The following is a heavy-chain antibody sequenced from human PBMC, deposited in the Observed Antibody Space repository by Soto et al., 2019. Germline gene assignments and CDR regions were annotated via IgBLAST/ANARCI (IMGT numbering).Heavy chain of an antibody. V-gene: IGHV3-20*04. D-gene: IGHD3-16*01. CDR3: AREGGGGDLDY. J-gene: IGHJ4*02. CDR2: TNWNGGIT. Sequence: EVQLVESGGGVVRPGGSLRLSCVASGFTFDDYGMSWVRQKPGMGLEWICGTNWNGGITHYADSVKGRFAISRDNAKSSLYLHMSSLRGEDTAVYYCAREGGGGDLDYWGQGTLVAVSS. CDR1: GFTFDDYG.